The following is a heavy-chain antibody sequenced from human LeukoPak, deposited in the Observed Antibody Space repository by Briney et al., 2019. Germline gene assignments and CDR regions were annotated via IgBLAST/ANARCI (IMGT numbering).Heavy chain of an antibody. V-gene: IGHV4-61*02. Sequence: PSQTLSLTCTVSGGSISSGSYYWSWIRQPAGKGLEWIGRIYTSGSTNYNPSLKSRVTISVDTSKNQFSLKLSSVTAADTAVYYCARECGSTRPLCHWGQGTLVTVSS. CDR2: IYTSGST. J-gene: IGHJ4*02. D-gene: IGHD2-2*01. CDR3: ARECGSTRPLCH. CDR1: GGSISSGSYY.